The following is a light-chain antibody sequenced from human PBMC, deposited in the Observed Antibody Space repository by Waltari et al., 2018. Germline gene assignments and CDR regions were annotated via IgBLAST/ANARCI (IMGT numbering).Light chain of an antibody. J-gene: IGKJ2*01. CDR3: QQYGPSPPYT. V-gene: IGKV3-20*01. Sequence: EIVLTLSPGTLSLSPGERATLFCRASQSVSSNYLAWYQQRPGQPPRLLIYGASSRATGIPDRFSGSGSGTDFTLTISRLEPEDFAMYYCQQYGPSPPYTFGQGTKLEIK. CDR1: QSVSSNY. CDR2: GAS.